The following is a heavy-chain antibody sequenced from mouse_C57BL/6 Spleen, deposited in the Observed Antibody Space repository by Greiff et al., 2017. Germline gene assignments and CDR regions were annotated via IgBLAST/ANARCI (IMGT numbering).Heavy chain of an antibody. Sequence: EVQLQQSGAELVRPGASVKLSCTASGFNIKDDYMHWVKQRPEQGLEWIGWIDPENGDTEYASKFQGKATIPADTSSNTAYLQLSSLTSEDTAVYDCTTLLITTVVATGDDGGKGTTRTVAS. V-gene: IGHV14-4*01. J-gene: IGHJ2*01. D-gene: IGHD1-1*01. CDR1: GFNIKDDY. CDR2: IDPENGDT. CDR3: TTLLITTVVATGDD.